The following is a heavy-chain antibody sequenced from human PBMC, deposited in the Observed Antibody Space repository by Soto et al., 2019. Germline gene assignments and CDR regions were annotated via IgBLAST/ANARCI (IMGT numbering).Heavy chain of an antibody. D-gene: IGHD2-2*01. CDR1: GFIYGNYA. Sequence: EVQLLEPGGTLVQPGGSLRLSCAASGFIYGNYAMNWVRQAPGKRLEWVSVISGSGGSTNYAGSVKGRFTISRDNSKNTLYLQMNSLRAEDTAVYYCAKVPASLKTLDYWGQGTLVTVSS. V-gene: IGHV3-23*01. CDR3: AKVPASLKTLDY. CDR2: ISGSGGST. J-gene: IGHJ4*01.